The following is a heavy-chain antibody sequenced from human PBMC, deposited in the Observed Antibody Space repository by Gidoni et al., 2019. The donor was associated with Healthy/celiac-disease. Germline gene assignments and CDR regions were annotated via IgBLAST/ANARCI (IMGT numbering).Heavy chain of an antibody. CDR3: AAAADYYYYGMDV. CDR2: ISYDGSNK. Sequence: QVQLVESGGGVVQPGRSLRLSCAASGFTFSSYGMHWVRQAPGKGLEWVAVISYDGSNKYYADSVKGRFTISRDNSKNTLYLQMNSLRAEDTAVYYCAAAADYYYYGMDVWGQGTTVTVSS. D-gene: IGHD6-13*01. CDR1: GFTFSSYG. J-gene: IGHJ6*02. V-gene: IGHV3-30*03.